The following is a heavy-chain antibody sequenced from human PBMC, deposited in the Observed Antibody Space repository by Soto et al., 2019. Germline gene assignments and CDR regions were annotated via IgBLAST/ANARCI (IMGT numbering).Heavy chain of an antibody. CDR3: VSPEGYYDSSGYTLDY. Sequence: SDTLSLTCAVSGGSISSGDYSWTWIRQPPGKGLEWIGFIYHSGTTYYNPSLKSRVTMSVDRSKNQFSLKLNSVTAADTAVYYCVSPEGYYDSSGYTLDYWGQGTLVTVSS. D-gene: IGHD3-22*01. CDR2: IYHSGTT. J-gene: IGHJ4*02. V-gene: IGHV4-30-2*01. CDR1: GGSISSGDYS.